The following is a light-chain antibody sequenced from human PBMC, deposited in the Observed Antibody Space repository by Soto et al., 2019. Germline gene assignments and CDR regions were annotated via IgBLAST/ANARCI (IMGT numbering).Light chain of an antibody. V-gene: IGLV1-44*01. CDR3: STRDDSLNSPG. CDR2: SHN. J-gene: IGLJ3*02. Sequence: SLLTQPPSASGTPGQRATISCSGSTPNIGSNSVSCYLQLPGTAPKLLIYSHNQRPSGVPDRFSGSKSGTSASLAISGLQYEDEADYYFSTRDDSLNSPGFGGGTK. CDR1: TPNIGSNS.